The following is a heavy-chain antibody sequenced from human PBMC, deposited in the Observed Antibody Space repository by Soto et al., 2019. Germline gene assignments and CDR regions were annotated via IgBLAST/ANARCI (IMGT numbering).Heavy chain of an antibody. CDR2: ISAYSGNT. D-gene: IGHD1-1*01. V-gene: IGHV1-18*01. Sequence: QVQLVQSGAEVKKPGASVKVSCKASGYTFSSYDICWVRQAPGQGLEWMGWISAYSGNTNYAQKLQGRVTMTTDTSTSTAYMQLRSLRSDDTAVYYCARVHTTRYFDYWGQGTLVTVSS. CDR1: GYTFSSYD. J-gene: IGHJ4*02. CDR3: ARVHTTRYFDY.